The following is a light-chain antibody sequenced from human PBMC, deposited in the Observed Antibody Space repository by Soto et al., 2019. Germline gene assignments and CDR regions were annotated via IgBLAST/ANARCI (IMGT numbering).Light chain of an antibody. Sequence: DIQMTQSPSTLSASAGDRVTITCRASQSISTWLAWYQQKPGKAPKLLIYGASSLASGVPSRFSGSGSGTEFTLTISSLQPDDFATYYCQQHNGYSERMFGQGTQ. J-gene: IGKJ1*01. CDR2: GAS. CDR1: QSISTW. CDR3: QQHNGYSERM. V-gene: IGKV1-5*01.